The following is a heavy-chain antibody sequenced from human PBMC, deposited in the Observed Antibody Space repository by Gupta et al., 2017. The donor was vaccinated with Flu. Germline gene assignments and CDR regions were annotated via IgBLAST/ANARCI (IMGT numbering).Heavy chain of an antibody. CDR1: GGSFSGYY. Sequence: QVQLQQWGAGLLKPSETLSLTCAVYGGSFSGYYWSWIRQPPGKGLEWIGEINHSGSTNYNPSLKSRVTISVDTSKNQFSLKLSSVTAADTAVYYCARRRPNNWFDPWGQGTLVTVSS. J-gene: IGHJ5*02. V-gene: IGHV4-34*01. CDR3: ARRRPNNWFDP. CDR2: INHSGST.